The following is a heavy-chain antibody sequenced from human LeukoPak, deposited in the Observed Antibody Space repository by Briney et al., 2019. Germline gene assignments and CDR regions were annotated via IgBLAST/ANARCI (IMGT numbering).Heavy chain of an antibody. D-gene: IGHD3-3*01. V-gene: IGHV3-7*01. J-gene: IGHJ6*03. CDR2: IKQDGSEK. CDR1: GFTFSSYG. CDR3: ARDKPAFWSGYYFQYYYYYMDV. Sequence: GGSLRLSCAASGFTFSSYGMSWVRQAPGKGLEWVANIKQDGSEKYYVDSVKGRFTISRDNAKNSLYLQMNSLRAEDTAVYYCARDKPAFWSGYYFQYYYYYMDVWGKGTTVTVSS.